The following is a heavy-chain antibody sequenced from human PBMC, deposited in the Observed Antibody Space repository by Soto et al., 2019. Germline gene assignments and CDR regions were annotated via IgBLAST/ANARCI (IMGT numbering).Heavy chain of an antibody. CDR2: ISYGERT. CDR3: ATMGTPATGLYYFDY. J-gene: IGHJ4*02. D-gene: IGHD1-7*01. V-gene: IGHV4-30-4*01. CDR1: GGSISSGNYY. Sequence: SETLSLTCTVSGGSISSGNYYWSWIRQPPGKGLEWIGFISYGERTNYSASLKSQLTISVDTSKNQFSLNLSFVIAADMAVYYCATMGTPATGLYYFDYWGQGTLVTVSS.